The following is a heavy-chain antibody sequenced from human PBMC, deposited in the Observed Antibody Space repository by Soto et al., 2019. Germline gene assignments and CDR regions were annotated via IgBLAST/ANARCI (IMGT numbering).Heavy chain of an antibody. V-gene: IGHV1-8*01. D-gene: IGHD3-10*01. J-gene: IGHJ6*02. CDR2: MNPNSGNT. Sequence: ASVKVSCKASGYTFTSYDINWVRQATGEGLEWMGWMNPNSGNTGYAQKFQGRVTMTRNTSISTAYMELSSLRSEDTAVYYCASWKRVRGPANYYYGMDVWGQGTTVTVSS. CDR3: ASWKRVRGPANYYYGMDV. CDR1: GYTFTSYD.